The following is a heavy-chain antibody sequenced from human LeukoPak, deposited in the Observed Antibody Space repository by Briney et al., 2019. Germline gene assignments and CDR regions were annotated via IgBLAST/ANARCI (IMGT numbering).Heavy chain of an antibody. D-gene: IGHD3-22*01. CDR3: ARPYYYDSRIDP. J-gene: IGHJ5*02. Sequence: PSQTLSLTCTVSGGSISSGDYYWSWIRQPPGKGLEWIGYTYYSGSTYYNPSLKGRATISVDTSKNQFSLKLTSVTAADTAVYYCARPYYYDSRIDPWGQGTLVTVSS. V-gene: IGHV4-30-4*01. CDR2: TYYSGST. CDR1: GGSISSGDYY.